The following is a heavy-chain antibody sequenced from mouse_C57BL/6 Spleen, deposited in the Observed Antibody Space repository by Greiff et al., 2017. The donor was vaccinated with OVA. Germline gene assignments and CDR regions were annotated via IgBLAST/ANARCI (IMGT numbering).Heavy chain of an antibody. Sequence: DVMLVESGEGLVKPGGSLKLSCAASGFTFSSYAMSWVRQTPEKRLEWVAYISSGGDYIYYADTVKGRFTLSRDNARNTLYLQMSSLKSEDTAMYSCTRYDYGSRGLMDYWGQGTSVTVSS. V-gene: IGHV5-9-1*02. CDR3: TRYDYGSRGLMDY. D-gene: IGHD1-1*01. J-gene: IGHJ4*01. CDR1: GFTFSSYA. CDR2: ISSGGDYI.